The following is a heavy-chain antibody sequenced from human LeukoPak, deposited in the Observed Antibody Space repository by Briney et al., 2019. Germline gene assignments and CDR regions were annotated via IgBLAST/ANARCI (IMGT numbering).Heavy chain of an antibody. V-gene: IGHV3-7*01. CDR3: ARDSAGNDY. Sequence: GGSLRLSCAASGSTFSSYWMSWVRQAPGKGLEWVANIKQDGSEKYYVDSVKGRFTISRDNDKNSLYLQMNSLRAEDTAMYYCARDSAGNDYWGQGTLVTVSS. J-gene: IGHJ4*02. D-gene: IGHD6-13*01. CDR2: IKQDGSEK. CDR1: GSTFSSYW.